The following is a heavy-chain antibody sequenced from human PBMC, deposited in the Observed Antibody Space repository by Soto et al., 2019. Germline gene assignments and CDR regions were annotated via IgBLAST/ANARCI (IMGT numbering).Heavy chain of an antibody. CDR2: IIPILGIA. CDR1: GGTFSSYT. D-gene: IGHD6-6*01. CDR3: ARDKMEYSSSSDYYYYYYMDV. Sequence: QVQLVQSGAEVKKPGSSVKVSCKSSGGTFSSYTISWVRHAPGQGLEWMGRIIPILGIANYAQKFQGRVSITADKSTSTAYMELSSLRSEDPAVYYCARDKMEYSSSSDYYYYYYMDVWGKGTTVTVSS. V-gene: IGHV1-69*08. J-gene: IGHJ6*03.